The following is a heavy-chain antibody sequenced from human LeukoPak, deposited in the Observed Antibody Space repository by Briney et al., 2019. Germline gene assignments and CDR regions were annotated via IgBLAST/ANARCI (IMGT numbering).Heavy chain of an antibody. CDR1: VGTFNSYA. D-gene: IGHD5-24*01. V-gene: IGHV1-69*05. CDR3: ASGSLGDGYGVGDYYQYMDV. CDR2: IMPLFGTA. Sequence: SVKVSCKASVGTFNSYAISWVRQAPGQGLEWMGGIMPLFGTANYAQEFQGRVTFTTDESASTAYMEVSSLRSEDTAVYYCASGSLGDGYGVGDYYQYMDVWGKGTTVTVSS. J-gene: IGHJ6*03.